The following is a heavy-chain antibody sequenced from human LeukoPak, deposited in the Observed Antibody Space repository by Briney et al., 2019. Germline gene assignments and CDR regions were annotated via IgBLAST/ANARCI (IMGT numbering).Heavy chain of an antibody. Sequence: SETLSLTCTVSGGSISSGGYYRSWIRQHPGKGLEWIGYIYYSGSTYYNPSLKSRVTISVDTSKNQFSLKLSSVTAADTAVYYCARERSPGIDDAFDIWGQGTMVTVSS. J-gene: IGHJ3*02. CDR1: GGSISSGGYY. D-gene: IGHD2-15*01. CDR2: IYYSGST. CDR3: ARERSPGIDDAFDI. V-gene: IGHV4-31*03.